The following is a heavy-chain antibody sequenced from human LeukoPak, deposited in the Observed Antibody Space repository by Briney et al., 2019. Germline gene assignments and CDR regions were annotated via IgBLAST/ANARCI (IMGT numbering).Heavy chain of an antibody. CDR1: GFAFSNYA. Sequence: PGGSLRLSCAVSGFAFSNYAMSWVRQAPGKGLEWVSTITTSDGNTYYADSVKGRFTVSRDNSKNTLFLQMNSLRAEDTAVYYCAKDGGLWVSAHWGDSWGRGTLVTVSS. CDR2: ITTSDGNT. CDR3: AKDGGLWVSAHWGDS. V-gene: IGHV3-23*01. D-gene: IGHD7-27*01. J-gene: IGHJ4*02.